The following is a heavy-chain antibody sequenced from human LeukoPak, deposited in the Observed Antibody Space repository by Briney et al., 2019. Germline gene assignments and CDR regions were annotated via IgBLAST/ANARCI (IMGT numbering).Heavy chain of an antibody. CDR2: IYTSGST. V-gene: IGHV4-61*02. D-gene: IGHD3-16*01. CDR3: ARTPKGDWGYRGPYYYYMDV. Sequence: SQTLSLTCTVSGGSISSGSYYSGWIRQPAGKGLDWIGRIYTSGSTNYNPSLKSRVTISVDTSKNQFSLKLSSVTAADTAVYYCARTPKGDWGYRGPYYYYMDVWGKGTTVTVSS. J-gene: IGHJ6*03. CDR1: GGSISSGSYY.